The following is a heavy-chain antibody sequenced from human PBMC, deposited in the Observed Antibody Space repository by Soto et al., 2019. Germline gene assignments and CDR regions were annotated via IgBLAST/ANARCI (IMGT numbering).Heavy chain of an antibody. Sequence: GGSLRLSCAASGFTFSTYISWVRQAPGKGLEWVSGISGSGDSTNYADSVKGRFTISRDNSKNTLYLQMNNLRAEDTAVYYCATKGARGLYYFDYWGQGNLVTVSS. V-gene: IGHV3-23*01. CDR1: GFTFSTY. CDR3: ATKGARGLYYFDY. D-gene: IGHD1-26*01. J-gene: IGHJ4*02. CDR2: ISGSGDST.